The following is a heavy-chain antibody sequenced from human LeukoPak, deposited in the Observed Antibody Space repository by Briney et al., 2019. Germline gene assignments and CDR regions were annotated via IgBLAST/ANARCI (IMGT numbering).Heavy chain of an antibody. Sequence: SEILSLTCVVSDFSISSGHYWGWIRQPPGKGLEWIGTIYHSGSTYYTPSLQSRVTMSVDMSKNQFSLRLSRVTVADTAVYFCARSTFSHASTGGYDYWGQGILVAVSS. CDR1: DFSISSGHY. V-gene: IGHV4-38-2*01. CDR2: IYHSGST. CDR3: ARSTFSHASTGGYDY. D-gene: IGHD3-22*01. J-gene: IGHJ4*02.